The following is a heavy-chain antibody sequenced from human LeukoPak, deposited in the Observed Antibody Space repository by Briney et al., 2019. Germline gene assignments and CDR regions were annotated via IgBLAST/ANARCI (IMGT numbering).Heavy chain of an antibody. J-gene: IGHJ4*02. V-gene: IGHV3-30*02. D-gene: IGHD3-10*01. CDR2: IRFDGAYK. Sequence: GGSMRLSCAASGFTFSTYGIHWVRQAPGKGLEWVAFIRFDGAYKHTANSVKGRFTISRDNAQNTVYLYMNTLRTEDAAVYYCAKSAVRDYASGVDYFDYWGQGTLVSVSS. CDR3: AKSAVRDYASGVDYFDY. CDR1: GFTFSTYG.